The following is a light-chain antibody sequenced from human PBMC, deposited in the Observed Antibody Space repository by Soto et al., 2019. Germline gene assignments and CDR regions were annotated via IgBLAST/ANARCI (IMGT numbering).Light chain of an antibody. CDR3: QQYNYWPPIT. CDR1: QSVSSSY. J-gene: IGKJ5*01. V-gene: IGKV3-20*01. Sequence: ENVLTQSPGTLSLSPGERATLSCRAIQSVSSSYLAWYQQKPGQAPRLLIYGASSRATGIPDRFSGSGSETEFTLTISSLQSEDFAVYYCQQYNYWPPITFGQGTRLEIK. CDR2: GAS.